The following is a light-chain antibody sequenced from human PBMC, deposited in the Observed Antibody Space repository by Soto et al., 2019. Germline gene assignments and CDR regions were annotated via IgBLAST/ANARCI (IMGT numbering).Light chain of an antibody. CDR1: QSVSTNY. CDR2: GAS. Sequence: EIVLTQSPGTLSLSPGERATLSCRASQSVSTNYLAWYQRKPGQAPRLLIYGASSRATDIPNRFSGSGSGTDFTLTITRLKAEDCAVYYCQQYGSSPPTFGQGTKVELK. CDR3: QQYGSSPPT. J-gene: IGKJ1*01. V-gene: IGKV3-20*01.